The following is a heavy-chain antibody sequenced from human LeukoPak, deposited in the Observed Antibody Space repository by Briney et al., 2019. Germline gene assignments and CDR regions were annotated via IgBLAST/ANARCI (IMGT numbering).Heavy chain of an antibody. D-gene: IGHD2-15*01. CDR3: ARPSCFHCSGGSCLDY. J-gene: IGHJ4*02. V-gene: IGHV1-8*01. Sequence: ASVKVSCKASGYTFTSYDINWVRQATGQGLEWMGWMNPNSGNTGYAQKFQGRVTMTRNTSVSTAYMELSSLRSEDTAVYYCARPSCFHCSGGSCLDYWGQGTLVTVSS. CDR2: MNPNSGNT. CDR1: GYTFTSYD.